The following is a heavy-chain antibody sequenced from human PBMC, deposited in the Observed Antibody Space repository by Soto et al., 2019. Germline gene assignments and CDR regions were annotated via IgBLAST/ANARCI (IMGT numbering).Heavy chain of an antibody. V-gene: IGHV4-31*03. J-gene: IGHJ4*02. Sequence: SETLSLTCTVSGDSLSSGGHYWSWIRQHPGKGLEWIGHIYDSVNTYYSPSLRSRVTISADMSKNQFSLNLRSVTAADTAVYYCARVDHRGYFAILTDYWGQGTMVTVYS. CDR3: ARVDHRGYFAILTDY. CDR2: IYDSVNT. CDR1: GDSLSSGGHY. D-gene: IGHD3-9*01.